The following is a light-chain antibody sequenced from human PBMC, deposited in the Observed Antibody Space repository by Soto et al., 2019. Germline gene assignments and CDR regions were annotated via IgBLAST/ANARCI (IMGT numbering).Light chain of an antibody. CDR1: SGHSSYA. CDR2: LDSDGSH. V-gene: IGLV4-69*01. J-gene: IGLJ2*01. CDR3: QTWGAGIHVV. Sequence: QLVLTQSPSASASLGASVKLTCTLSSGHSSYAIAWHQQQPEKGPRYLMKLDSDGSHTKGDAIPDRFSGSSSGAERYLTIASRQSEEEADYYCQTWGAGIHVVFGGGTKLTVL.